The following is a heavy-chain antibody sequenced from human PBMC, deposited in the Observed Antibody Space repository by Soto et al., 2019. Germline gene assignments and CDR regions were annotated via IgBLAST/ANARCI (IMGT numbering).Heavy chain of an antibody. CDR3: ARALGTFVDY. CDR2: ISYDGSNK. CDR1: GFTFSSYA. J-gene: IGHJ4*02. Sequence: GSLRLSCAASGFTFSSYAMHWVRQAPGKELEWVAVISYDGSNKYYADSVKGRFTISRDNSKNTLYLQMNSLRAEDTAVYYCARALGTFVDYWGQGTLVTVSS. V-gene: IGHV3-30-3*01. D-gene: IGHD3-16*01.